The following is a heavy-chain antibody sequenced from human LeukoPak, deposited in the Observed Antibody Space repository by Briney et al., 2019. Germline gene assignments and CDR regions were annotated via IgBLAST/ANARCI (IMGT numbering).Heavy chain of an antibody. CDR2: INTNTGNP. CDR3: ARGAAGDYYYMDV. Sequence: ASVKVSCKASGYTFTNYAMNWVRQAPGQGLEWMGWINTNTGNPTYAQGFTGRFVFSLDNSVNTAYLQISRLKAEDTAVYYCARGAAGDYYYMDVWGKGTTVTVS. J-gene: IGHJ6*03. V-gene: IGHV7-4-1*02. D-gene: IGHD6-25*01. CDR1: GYTFTNYA.